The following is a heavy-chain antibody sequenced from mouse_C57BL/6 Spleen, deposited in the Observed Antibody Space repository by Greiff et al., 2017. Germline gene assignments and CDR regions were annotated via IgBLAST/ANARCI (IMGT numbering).Heavy chain of an antibody. CDR2: ISDGGSYT. CDR3: ARDRMIAY. V-gene: IGHV5-4*01. J-gene: IGHJ3*01. Sequence: EVKLMESGGGLVKPGGSLKLSCAASGFTFSSYAMSWVRQTPEKRLEWVATISDGGSYTYYPDNVKGRFPISRDNAKNNLYLQMSHLKSEDTAMYYCARDRMIAYWGQGTLVTVSA. CDR1: GFTFSSYA.